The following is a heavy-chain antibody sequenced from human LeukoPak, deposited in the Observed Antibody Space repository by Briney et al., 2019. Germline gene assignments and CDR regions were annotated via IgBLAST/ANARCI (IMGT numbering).Heavy chain of an antibody. V-gene: IGHV4-59*01. Sequence: SETLSLTCTVSGGSIGTYYWTWIRQPPGKGLEWIGYIDYSGSTNYNPSLKSRVSISVDTSKSQFSLKLTSLTAADTAVYYSAGGRRSSARHDAIDIWGQGTMVTVSS. CDR2: IDYSGST. J-gene: IGHJ3*02. CDR3: AGGRRSSARHDAIDI. CDR1: GGSIGTYY. D-gene: IGHD1-14*01.